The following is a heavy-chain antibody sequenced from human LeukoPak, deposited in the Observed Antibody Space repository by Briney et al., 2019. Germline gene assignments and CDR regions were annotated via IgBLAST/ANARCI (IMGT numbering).Heavy chain of an antibody. J-gene: IGHJ4*02. D-gene: IGHD1-26*01. Sequence: SVKVSCKASGGTFSSYAISWVRQAPGQGLEWMGGIIPIFGTANYAQKFQGRVTITADESTSTAYMELSSLRSEDTAVYYCARELGGNDDEDLDYWGQGTLVTVSS. V-gene: IGHV1-69*13. CDR1: GGTFSSYA. CDR2: IIPIFGTA. CDR3: ARELGGNDDEDLDY.